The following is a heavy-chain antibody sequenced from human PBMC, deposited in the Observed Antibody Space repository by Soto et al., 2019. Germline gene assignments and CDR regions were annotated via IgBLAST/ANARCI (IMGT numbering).Heavy chain of an antibody. V-gene: IGHV3-30*18. J-gene: IGHJ6*02. CDR3: AKDGSEAVAGIPPLFVPYYYYGMDV. D-gene: IGHD6-19*01. CDR1: GFTFSSYG. Sequence: GGSLRLSCAASGFTFSSYGMPWVRQAPEKGLEWVAVISYDGSNKYYADSVKGRFTISRDNSKNTLYLQMNSLRAEDTAVYYCAKDGSEAVAGIPPLFVPYYYYGMDVWGQGTTDTGSS. CDR2: ISYDGSNK.